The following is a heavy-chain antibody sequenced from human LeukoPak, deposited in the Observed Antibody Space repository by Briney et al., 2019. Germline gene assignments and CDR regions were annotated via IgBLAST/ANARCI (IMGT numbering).Heavy chain of an antibody. V-gene: IGHV3-74*01. Sequence: GGSLRLSCAASGFTFSSYWMHWVRQAPGKGLGWVSRINSDGSSTSYADSVKGRFTISRDNAKDTLYLQMNSLRAEDTAVYYCARAAYGYFNYWGQGTLVTVSS. CDR2: INSDGSST. CDR3: ARAAYGYFNY. J-gene: IGHJ4*02. D-gene: IGHD5-18*01. CDR1: GFTFSSYW.